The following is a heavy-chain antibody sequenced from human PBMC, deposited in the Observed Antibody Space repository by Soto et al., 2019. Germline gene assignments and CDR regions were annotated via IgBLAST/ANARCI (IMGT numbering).Heavy chain of an antibody. J-gene: IGHJ4*02. CDR3: APHTLDTGMPSGY. CDR2: IGGYKGNT. V-gene: IGHV1-18*01. D-gene: IGHD5-18*01. Sequence: QVQLVQSGAEVREPGASVKVSCKASGYTFTNYGVSWVRQAPGQGLEWMGWIGGYKGNTNYAQKLQGRVTLTTDTSTSTAYMELGSLRSDDTAVDYCAPHTLDTGMPSGYWGQGTLVTVSS. CDR1: GYTFTNYG.